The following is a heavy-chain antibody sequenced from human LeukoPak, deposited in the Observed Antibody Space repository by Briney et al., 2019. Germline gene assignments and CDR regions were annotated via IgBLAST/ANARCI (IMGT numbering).Heavy chain of an antibody. CDR1: GFTFSSYA. V-gene: IGHV3-23*01. CDR2: ISGSGGST. Sequence: GGSLRLSCAASGFTFSSYAMSWVRQAPGKGLEWVSAISGSGGSTYYADSVKGRFTISRDNSQNTLYQQMNSLRAEDTAVYYCAKRTGVSELHFDHWGQGTLVTVSS. D-gene: IGHD1-7*01. CDR3: AKRTGVSELHFDH. J-gene: IGHJ4*02.